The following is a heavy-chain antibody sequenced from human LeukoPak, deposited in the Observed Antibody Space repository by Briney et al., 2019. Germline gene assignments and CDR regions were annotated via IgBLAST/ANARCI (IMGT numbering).Heavy chain of an antibody. V-gene: IGHV3-21*01. CDR3: ARVPGVTIFGVVRSANWFDP. J-gene: IGHJ5*02. Sequence: GGSLRLSCAASGFTFSSYSMNWVRQAPGKGLEWVSSISSSSSYIYYADSVKGRFTISRDNAKNSLYLQMNSLRAEDTAVYYCARVPGVTIFGVVRSANWFDPWGQGTLVTVSS. CDR1: GFTFSSYS. CDR2: ISSSSSYI. D-gene: IGHD3-3*01.